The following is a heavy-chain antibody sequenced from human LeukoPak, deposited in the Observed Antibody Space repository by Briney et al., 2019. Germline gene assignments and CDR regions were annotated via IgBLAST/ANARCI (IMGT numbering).Heavy chain of an antibody. Sequence: PSETLSLTCAVYGGSFSGYYWSWIRQPPGKGLEWIGEINHSGSTNYNPSLKSRVTISVDTSKNQFSLKLRSVTAVDSAVYYCARRPPWWQDPGIAVDIWSQGTMVTVSS. D-gene: IGHD2-15*01. CDR1: GGSFSGYY. J-gene: IGHJ3*02. V-gene: IGHV4-34*01. CDR3: ARRPPWWQDPGIAVDI. CDR2: INHSGST.